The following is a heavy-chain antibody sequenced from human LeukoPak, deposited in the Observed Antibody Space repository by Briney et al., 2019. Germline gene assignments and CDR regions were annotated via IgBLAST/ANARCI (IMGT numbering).Heavy chain of an antibody. CDR3: ARDLRIGTNDFWSGTFDY. CDR1: GYTFTSYY. Sequence: ASAKVSCKASGYTFTSYYMHWVRQAPGQGLEWMGTINPSGGSASYAQKFQGRVTMTRDTSTSTVYMELSSLRSEDTAVYYCARDLRIGTNDFWSGTFDYWGQGTLVTVSS. CDR2: INPSGGSA. J-gene: IGHJ4*02. V-gene: IGHV1-46*01. D-gene: IGHD3-3*01.